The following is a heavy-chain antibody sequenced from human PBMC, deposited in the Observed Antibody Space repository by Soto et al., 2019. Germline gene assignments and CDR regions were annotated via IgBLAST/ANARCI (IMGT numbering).Heavy chain of an antibody. CDR1: GYTFTSYG. Sequence: SVKVSCKASGYTFTSYGISWVRQAPGQGLEWMGWISAYNGNTNYAQKLQGRVTMTTDTSTSTAYMELRSLRSDDTAVYYCARDDCSGGSCYSDYFDYWGQGTLVTVSS. J-gene: IGHJ4*02. CDR3: ARDDCSGGSCYSDYFDY. CDR2: ISAYNGNT. V-gene: IGHV1-18*01. D-gene: IGHD2-15*01.